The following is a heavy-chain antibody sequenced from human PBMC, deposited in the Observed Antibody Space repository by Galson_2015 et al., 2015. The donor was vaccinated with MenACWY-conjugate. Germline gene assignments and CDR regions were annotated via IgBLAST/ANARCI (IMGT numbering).Heavy chain of an antibody. CDR3: TRDRDVGGSRWWFDP. J-gene: IGHJ5*02. CDR1: GFTFSNVW. CDR2: IKCKTDGGTT. V-gene: IGHV3-15*01. Sequence: SLRLSCAVYGFTFSNVWMSWVRQAPGKGLEWVARIKCKTDGGTTDYATPVKGRFTISRDDSTNTLYLQMNSLKTEDTAVYYCTRDRDVGGSRWWFDPWGQGTLVTVSS. D-gene: IGHD2-15*01.